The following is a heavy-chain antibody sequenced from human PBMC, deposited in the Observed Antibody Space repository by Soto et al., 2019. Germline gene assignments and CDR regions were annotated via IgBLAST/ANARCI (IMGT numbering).Heavy chain of an antibody. CDR3: ARAKLCNSLSCPHSFDT. J-gene: IGHJ4*02. D-gene: IGHD2-2*01. CDR2: VYHSGST. Sequence: QVHLQESGPGLVNASGTLSLTCGVSGGSISTNNWWSWVRQTPGQGPEWIAEVYHSGSTNYNPSLKSRLTISVDQSKNQFSLRLTSVTAADSAVYYCARAKLCNSLSCPHSFDTWGQGTLVSVSS. CDR1: GGSISTNNW. V-gene: IGHV4-4*02.